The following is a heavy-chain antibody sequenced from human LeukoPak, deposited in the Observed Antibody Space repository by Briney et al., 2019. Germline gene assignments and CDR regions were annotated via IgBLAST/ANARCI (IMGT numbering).Heavy chain of an antibody. V-gene: IGHV3-74*01. CDR1: GFTFSSSW. CDR2: INGDGSST. D-gene: IGHD6-19*01. Sequence: GGSLRLSCAASGFTFSSSWMHWVRQAPGKGLVWVSRINGDGSSTTYADSVKGRFSISRDNAKNTVYLQMNSLRAEDTAVYYCAKDRGSDWKTFDYWGQGTLVTVSS. CDR3: AKDRGSDWKTFDY. J-gene: IGHJ4*02.